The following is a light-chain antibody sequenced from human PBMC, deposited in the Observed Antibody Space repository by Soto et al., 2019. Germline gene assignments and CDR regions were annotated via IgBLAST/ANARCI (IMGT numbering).Light chain of an antibody. Sequence: EIVLTQSPGTLSLSPGASPTLSCRASQSVSSSYLAWYQQNPGQAPRLLIYGASSRATGIPDRFSGSGSGTDFTLTISRLETEELAVYDCQKYGSSPITVGQGTRLEIK. J-gene: IGKJ5*01. CDR3: QKYGSSPIT. CDR2: GAS. V-gene: IGKV3-20*01. CDR1: QSVSSSY.